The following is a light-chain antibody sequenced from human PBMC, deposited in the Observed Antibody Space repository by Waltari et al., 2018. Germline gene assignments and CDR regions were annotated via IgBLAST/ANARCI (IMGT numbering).Light chain of an antibody. V-gene: IGLV1-40*01. CDR3: STWDTSLNSRL. J-gene: IGLJ2*01. Sequence: QSVLTQPPSASGAPGQRVTISCTGRTSNIGAGYSLSWYQQFPGTAPKLLIYENNKRPSGVSDRFSGSKSGTSASLTITGLQSEDEADYYCSTWDTSLNSRLFGGGTRLTVL. CDR1: TSNIGAGYS. CDR2: ENN.